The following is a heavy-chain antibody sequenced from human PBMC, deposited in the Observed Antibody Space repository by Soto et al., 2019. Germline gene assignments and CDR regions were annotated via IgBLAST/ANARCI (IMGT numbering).Heavy chain of an antibody. CDR2: LNVGNGNT. V-gene: IGHV1-3*01. CDR1: GYPFTTYA. CDR3: ARGRTIVAAGTSVFDI. J-gene: IGHJ3*02. D-gene: IGHD6-13*01. Sequence: QVQLVQSGAEVKKPGASVKVSCKASGYPFTTYAIHWVRQAPGQMLEWMGWLNVGNGNTKYSQKLQCRVTITTDTSASTAYMELSSLRYADTAVYYCARGRTIVAAGTSVFDIWGQGTMVTVSS.